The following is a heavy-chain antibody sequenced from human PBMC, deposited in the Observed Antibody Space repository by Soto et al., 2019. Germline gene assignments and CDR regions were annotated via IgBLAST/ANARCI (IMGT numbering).Heavy chain of an antibody. J-gene: IGHJ4*02. D-gene: IGHD6-13*01. CDR2: IYHSGST. CDR3: ARDGAAALFRPPLTF. Sequence: QVQLQESDPGLVRPSGTLSLTCAVSGGSISSTNWWSWVRQPPGKGLEWIGEIYHSGSTNYNPSLKSRVTMSVDKSKNQFSLRLSSVTVADTAVYYCARDGAAALFRPPLTFWGQGTLVTVSS. V-gene: IGHV4-4*02. CDR1: GGSISSTNW.